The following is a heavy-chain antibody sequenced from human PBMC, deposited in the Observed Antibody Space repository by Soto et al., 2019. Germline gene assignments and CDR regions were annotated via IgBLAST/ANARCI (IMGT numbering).Heavy chain of an antibody. V-gene: IGHV4-31*03. CDR3: ARAAYGDYVRWFDP. CDR1: GGSISSGGYY. CDR2: IYYSGST. Sequence: SETLSLTCTVSGGSISSGGYYWSWIRQHPGKGLEWIGYIYYSGSTYYNPSLKSRVTISVDTSKNQFSLKLSSVTAADTAVYYCARAAYGDYVRWFDPWGQGTLVTVSS. D-gene: IGHD4-17*01. J-gene: IGHJ5*02.